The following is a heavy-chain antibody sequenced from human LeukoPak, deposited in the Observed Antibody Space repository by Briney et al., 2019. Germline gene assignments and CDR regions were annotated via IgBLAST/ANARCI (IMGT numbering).Heavy chain of an antibody. D-gene: IGHD6-13*01. Sequence: GGSLRLSCAASGFTVSSNYMSWVRLAPGKGLEWVSVIYSGGSTYYADSVKGRFTISRDNSKNTLYLQMNSLRAEDTAVYYCARTPGWRSSWYYFDYWGQGTLVTVSS. J-gene: IGHJ4*02. CDR3: ARTPGWRSSWYYFDY. CDR2: IYSGGST. CDR1: GFTVSSNY. V-gene: IGHV3-66*01.